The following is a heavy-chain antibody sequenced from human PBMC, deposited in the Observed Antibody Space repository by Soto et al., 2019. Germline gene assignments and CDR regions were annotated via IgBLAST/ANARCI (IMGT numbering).Heavy chain of an antibody. D-gene: IGHD3-10*01. CDR3: AYTVDTVAGSGVY. V-gene: IGHV2-5*02. Sequence: QITLKESGPTLVNPTQTLTLTCTFSGFSLSTSGVSVSWIRQPPGKALEWLALIYWDDDQRYSPSLQGRLTISKDTSKIQVVLIMTNMDPVDTARYYCAYTVDTVAGSGVYWGQGSLVTVSS. CDR1: GFSLSTSGVS. J-gene: IGHJ4*02. CDR2: IYWDDDQ.